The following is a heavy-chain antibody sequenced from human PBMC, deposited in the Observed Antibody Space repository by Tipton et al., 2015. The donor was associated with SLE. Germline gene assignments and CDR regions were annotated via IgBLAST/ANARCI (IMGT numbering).Heavy chain of an antibody. V-gene: IGHV4-59*01. Sequence: TLSLTCTVSGGSMSTYYWSWIWQPPGKGLEWIGYIYHSGSTNYNPSLRSRVTISVDTSKNQLSLQLSSVTTADTAVYYCARGDPQGLEPFDYWGQGTLVTVSS. CDR3: ARGDPQGLEPFDY. CDR2: IYHSGST. CDR1: GGSMSTYY. D-gene: IGHD1-1*01. J-gene: IGHJ4*02.